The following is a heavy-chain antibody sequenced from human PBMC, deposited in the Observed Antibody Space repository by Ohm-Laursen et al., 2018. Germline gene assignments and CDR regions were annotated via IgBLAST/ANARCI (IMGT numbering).Heavy chain of an antibody. CDR2: IYYSGST. CDR1: GGSISSYY. Sequence: GTLSLTCTVSGGSISSYYWSWIRQPPGKGLEWIGYIYYSGSTNCNPSLKSRVTISVDTSKNQFSLKLSSVTAADTAVYYCARQGYYYGMDVWGQGTTVTVSS. J-gene: IGHJ6*02. V-gene: IGHV4-59*08. CDR3: ARQGYYYGMDV.